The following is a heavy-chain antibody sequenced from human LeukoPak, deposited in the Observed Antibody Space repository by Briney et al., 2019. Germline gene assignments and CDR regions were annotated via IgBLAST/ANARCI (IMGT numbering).Heavy chain of an antibody. CDR2: IYPGDSDT. CDR3: AINLGGSGGSGYSGDYIGIDG. J-gene: IGHJ6*04. Sequence: GESLKISCKGSGYSFTSYWIGWVRQMPGKGLEWMGIIYPGDSDTRYSPSFQGQVTISADKSISTAYLQWSSLKASDTAMYYCAINLGGSGGSGYSGDYIGIDGCGLSITVTVAS. CDR1: GYSFTSYW. V-gene: IGHV5-51*01. D-gene: IGHD2-15*01.